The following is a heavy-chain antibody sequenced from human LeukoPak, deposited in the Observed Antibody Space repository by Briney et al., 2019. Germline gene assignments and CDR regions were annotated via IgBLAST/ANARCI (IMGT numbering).Heavy chain of an antibody. V-gene: IGHV4-34*01. CDR1: GGSFSGYY. CDR2: INHSGST. J-gene: IGHJ5*02. D-gene: IGHD3-10*01. Sequence: NPSETLSLTCAVYGGSFSGYYWSWIRQPPGKGLEWIGEINHSGSTNYNPSLKSRVTISVDTSKNQFSLKLSSVTAADTAVYYCARRAPYYYGSGSPKTGGRKPNWFDPWGQGTLVTVSS. CDR3: ARRAPYYYGSGSPKTGGRKPNWFDP.